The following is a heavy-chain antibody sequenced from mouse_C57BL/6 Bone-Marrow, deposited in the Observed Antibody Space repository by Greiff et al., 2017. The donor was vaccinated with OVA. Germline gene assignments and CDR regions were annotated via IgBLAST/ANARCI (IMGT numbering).Heavy chain of an antibody. CDR2: IHPNSGST. CDR3: ARSGWLSPFAY. V-gene: IGHV1-64*01. D-gene: IGHD2-3*01. CDR1: GYTFTSYW. J-gene: IGHJ3*01. Sequence: QVQLQQSGAELVKPGASVKLSCKASGYTFTSYWMHWVKQRPGQGLEWIGMIHPNSGSTNYNEKFKSKATLTVDKSSSTAYMQLSSLTSEDSAVYYCARSGWLSPFAYWGQGTLVTVSA.